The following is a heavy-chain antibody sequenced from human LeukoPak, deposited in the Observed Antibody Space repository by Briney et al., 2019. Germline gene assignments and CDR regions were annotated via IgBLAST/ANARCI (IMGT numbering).Heavy chain of an antibody. CDR1: GFSFTSYA. D-gene: IGHD1-1*01. CDR2: ITTGSSYI. V-gene: IGHV3-21*06. CDR3: ARVEATTARSYYYYMDV. J-gene: IGHJ6*03. Sequence: GGSLRLSCSASGFSFTSYAMNWVRQAPGKGLEWVSSITTGSSYIYYADSVRGRFSVSRDNAKNSLYLEMNSLRAEDTAVYYCARVEATTARSYYYYMDVWGKGTTVTVSS.